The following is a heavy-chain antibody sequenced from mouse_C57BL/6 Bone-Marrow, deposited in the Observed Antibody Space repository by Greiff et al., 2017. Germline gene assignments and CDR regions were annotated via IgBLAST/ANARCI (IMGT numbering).Heavy chain of an antibody. D-gene: IGHD2-4*01. CDR3: ARGDYDY. Sequence: QVQLQQPGAELVKPGASVKMSCKASGYTFTSYWLTWVQQRPGQGLEWIGDIYPGGGSTNYTEKFKSTATLTVDTSSSTAYMQLSSLTSEDSAVYYCARGDYDYWGQGTTLTVSS. CDR1: GYTFTSYW. V-gene: IGHV1-55*01. J-gene: IGHJ2*01. CDR2: IYPGGGST.